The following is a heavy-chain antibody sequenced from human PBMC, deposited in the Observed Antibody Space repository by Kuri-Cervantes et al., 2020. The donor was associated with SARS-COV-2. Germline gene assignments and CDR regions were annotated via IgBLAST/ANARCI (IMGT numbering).Heavy chain of an antibody. CDR3: ARGDFWSGYYYDY. Sequence: GGSLRLSCAASGFTCSNCPLSWVRQAPGKGLEWVSAISGGGDDTHYADSVKDRFTISRDNAKNSLYLQMNSLRAEDTAVYYCARGDFWSGYYYDYWGQGTLVTVSS. D-gene: IGHD3-3*01. V-gene: IGHV3-23*01. J-gene: IGHJ4*02. CDR2: ISGGGDDT. CDR1: GFTCSNCP.